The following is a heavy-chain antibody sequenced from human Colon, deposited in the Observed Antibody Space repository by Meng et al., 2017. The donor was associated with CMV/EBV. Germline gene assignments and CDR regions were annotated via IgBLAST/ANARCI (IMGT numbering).Heavy chain of an antibody. CDR3: ARLEGGPYCSSTSCYRPSNYYYGMDV. V-gene: IGHV1-2*02. D-gene: IGHD2-2*01. J-gene: IGHJ6*02. CDR2: INPNSGGT. CDR1: GYTFTNYY. Sequence: ASVKVSCKASGYTFTNYYIHWVRQAPGQGLEWMGWINPNSGGTNYAQKFQGRVTMTRDTSISTAYMELSRLRSDDTAVYYCARLEGGPYCSSTSCYRPSNYYYGMDVWGQGTTVTVSS.